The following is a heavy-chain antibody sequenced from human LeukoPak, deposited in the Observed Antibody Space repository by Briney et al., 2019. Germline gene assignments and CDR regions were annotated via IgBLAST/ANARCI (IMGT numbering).Heavy chain of an antibody. Sequence: SVKVSCKASGGTFSSYAISWVRQAPGQGLEWMGGIIPIFGTANYAQKFQGRVTITADESTSTAYMELSSLRSEDTAVYYCASSPIFGVVTHLYCFDYWGQGTLVTVSS. D-gene: IGHD3-3*01. J-gene: IGHJ4*02. CDR1: GGTFSSYA. V-gene: IGHV1-69*13. CDR3: ASSPIFGVVTHLYCFDY. CDR2: IIPIFGTA.